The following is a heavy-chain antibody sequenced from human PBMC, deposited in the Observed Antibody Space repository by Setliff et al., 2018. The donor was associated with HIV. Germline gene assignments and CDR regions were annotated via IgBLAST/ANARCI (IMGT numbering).Heavy chain of an antibody. J-gene: IGHJ3*02. CDR3: ARLNDWRHTFDI. CDR1: GGSSSSRSYY. D-gene: IGHD3-9*01. Sequence: LSLTCTVSGGSSSSRSYYWGWIRQPPGKGLEWIGSIYSSGSTYYNPSLKSRVTISVDTSKKQFSLRLSSVTAADTAVYYCARLNDWRHTFDIWGQGITVTVSS. V-gene: IGHV4-39*07. CDR2: IYSSGST.